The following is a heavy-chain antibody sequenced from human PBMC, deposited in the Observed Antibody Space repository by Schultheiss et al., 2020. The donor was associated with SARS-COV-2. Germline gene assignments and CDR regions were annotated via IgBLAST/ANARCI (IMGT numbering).Heavy chain of an antibody. Sequence: ASVKVSCKASGYTFIYNYIHWVRQAPGQGLEWMGWINPDSGGTNYAQKFRGRVTMTRDTSISTAYMELSSLQSDDTAVYYCARGSIAARSFDYWGQGTLVTVSS. CDR3: ARGSIAARSFDY. V-gene: IGHV1-2*02. CDR1: GYTFIYNY. J-gene: IGHJ4*02. CDR2: INPDSGGT. D-gene: IGHD6-6*01.